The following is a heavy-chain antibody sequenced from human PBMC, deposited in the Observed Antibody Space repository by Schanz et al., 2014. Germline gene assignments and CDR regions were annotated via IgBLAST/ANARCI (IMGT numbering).Heavy chain of an antibody. V-gene: IGHV1-69*08. CDR3: ARDGVDAAAGGNY. Sequence: QVQLVQSEAEVKKPGSSVKVSCKASGGTFSSYTISWVRQAPGQGLEWMGRIIPILGIPNYAQKFQGRVTMTRDTSTSTVYMELSSLRSEDTAVYYCARDGVDAAAGGNYWGQGTLVTVSS. J-gene: IGHJ4*02. CDR2: IIPILGIP. CDR1: GGTFSSYT. D-gene: IGHD6-13*01.